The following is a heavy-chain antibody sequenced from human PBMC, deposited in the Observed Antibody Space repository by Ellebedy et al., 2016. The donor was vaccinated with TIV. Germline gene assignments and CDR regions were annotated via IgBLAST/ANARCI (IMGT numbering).Heavy chain of an antibody. CDR2: ISGSGDST. V-gene: IGHV3-23*01. J-gene: IGHJ4*02. D-gene: IGHD6-13*01. CDR1: GFTFSSYA. CDR3: AKAVGYGYTSSWLLDY. Sequence: GESLKISCAASGFTFSSYAMSWVRQAPGKGLEWVSAISGSGDSTYYADSVKGRFTISRDNSKNTLYLQVNRLRAEDTAVYYCAKAVGYGYTSSWLLDYWGQGTLVTVSS.